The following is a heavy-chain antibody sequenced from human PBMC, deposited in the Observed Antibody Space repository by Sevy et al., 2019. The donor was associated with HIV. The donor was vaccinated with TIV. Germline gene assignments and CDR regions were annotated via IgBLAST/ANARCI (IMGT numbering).Heavy chain of an antibody. Sequence: GGSLRLSCAASGFTFSKYSMSWVRQPPGKGLEWVSTLSFGCGEINHADSVKGRFTISRVNSKNSLYLQMNNLRAEDTAVYYCAREGCTKPHDHWGQGTLVTVSS. V-gene: IGHV3-23*01. CDR2: LSFGCGEI. J-gene: IGHJ4*02. D-gene: IGHD2-8*01. CDR3: AREGCTKPHDH. CDR1: GFTFSKYS.